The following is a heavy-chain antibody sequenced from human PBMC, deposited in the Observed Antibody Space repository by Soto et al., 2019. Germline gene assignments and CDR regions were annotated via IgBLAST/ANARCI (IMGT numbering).Heavy chain of an antibody. D-gene: IGHD6-19*01. CDR2: ISWNSGSI. V-gene: IGHV3-9*01. CDR3: AKDRGLVLSFYFDY. CDR1: GFTFDDYA. Sequence: EVQLVESGGGLVQPGRSLRLSCAASGFTFDDYAMHWVRQAPGKGLEWVSGISWNSGSIGYADSVKGRFTISRDNAKNALYLQMNSLRDENTDLYYCAKDRGLVLSFYFDYWGQGTLVTVSS. J-gene: IGHJ4*02.